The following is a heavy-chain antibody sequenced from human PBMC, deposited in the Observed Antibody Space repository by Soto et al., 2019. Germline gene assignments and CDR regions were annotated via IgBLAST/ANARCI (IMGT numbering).Heavy chain of an antibody. V-gene: IGHV1-18*01. CDR1: GYNFTSYG. Sequence: QVQLVQSGADVKKPGASVKVSCKASGYNFTSYGISWVRQAPGQGLEWMGWISPHNDRTKYARRFQDRVTMTTETPTGTVYMELGSLRSDDTAVYYCAIDLYYSSGRYFDHDAFDIWGQWTVVTVSS. CDR3: AIDLYYSSGRYFDHDAFDI. CDR2: ISPHNDRT. D-gene: IGHD6-19*01. J-gene: IGHJ3*02.